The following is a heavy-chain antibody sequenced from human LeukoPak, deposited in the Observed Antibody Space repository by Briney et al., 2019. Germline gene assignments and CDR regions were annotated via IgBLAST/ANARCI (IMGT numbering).Heavy chain of an antibody. D-gene: IGHD3-16*01. V-gene: IGHV3-7*01. J-gene: IGHJ4*02. CDR2: MDPTGSHR. Sequence: GGSLRLSCAASGFTFNRFWMNWVRQAPGKGLEWVANMDPTGSHRRYVDSVGGRFTFSEDNAGTSFYLEMNSLRDDDTAIYYCAIWGSGNYWGRGTQVTVSS. CDR1: GFTFNRFW. CDR3: AIWGSGNY.